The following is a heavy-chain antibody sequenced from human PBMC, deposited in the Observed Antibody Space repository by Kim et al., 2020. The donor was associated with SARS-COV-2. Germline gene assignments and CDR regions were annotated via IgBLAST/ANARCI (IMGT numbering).Heavy chain of an antibody. CDR3: AREMVVAVPYYYGMDV. CDR1: GGTFSSYA. D-gene: IGHD2-15*01. J-gene: IGHJ6*02. CDR2: IIPIFGTA. Sequence: SVKVSCKASGGTFSSYAISWVRQAPGQGLEWMGGIIPIFGTANYAQKFQGRVTITADESTSTAYMELSSLRSEDTAVYYCAREMVVAVPYYYGMDVWGQGTTVTVSS. V-gene: IGHV1-69*13.